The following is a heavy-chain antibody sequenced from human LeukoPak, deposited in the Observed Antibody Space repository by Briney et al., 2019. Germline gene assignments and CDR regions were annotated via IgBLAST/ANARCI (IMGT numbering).Heavy chain of an antibody. CDR2: IYYTGST. CDR1: GGSISSYY. CDR3: ARVLGYYDSNGLGSGNWYFDL. Sequence: SETLSLTCTVSGGSISSYYWSWIRQPPGKGLEWIGYIYYTGSTNYNPSLKSRVTISVDTSKNQFSLKLSSVTAADTAVFYCARVLGYYDSNGLGSGNWYFDLWGRGTLVTVSS. J-gene: IGHJ2*01. V-gene: IGHV4-59*01. D-gene: IGHD3-22*01.